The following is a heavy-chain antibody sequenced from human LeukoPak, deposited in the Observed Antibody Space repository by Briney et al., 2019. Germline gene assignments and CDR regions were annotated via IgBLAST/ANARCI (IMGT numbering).Heavy chain of an antibody. CDR1: GFTVSSNY. D-gene: IGHD6-13*01. CDR2: IYSGGST. V-gene: IGHV3-53*01. Sequence: GGSLTLSCAVSGFTVSSNYMSWVRPAPGEGLEWVSVIYSGGSTYYADSAKGRFTISRDNSKDTLYLQMNSLRAEDTAVYYCARDEKAAAWYYYGMDVWGQGTTVTVSS. J-gene: IGHJ6*02. CDR3: ARDEKAAAWYYYGMDV.